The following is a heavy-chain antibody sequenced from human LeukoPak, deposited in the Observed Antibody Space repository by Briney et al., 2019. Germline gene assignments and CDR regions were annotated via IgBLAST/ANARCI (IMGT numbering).Heavy chain of an antibody. CDR3: ARHGSVRSPLGP. V-gene: IGHV4-4*09. J-gene: IGHJ5*02. Sequence: SETLSLTCTVSGGSNSSYYWSWIRQPPGKGLEWIGYIYATGSTNYNPSLKSRVTISVDTSKNQFSLNLRSVTAADTAVYYCARHGSVRSPLGPWGQGTLVTVSS. CDR1: GGSNSSYY. D-gene: IGHD3-10*01. CDR2: IYATGST.